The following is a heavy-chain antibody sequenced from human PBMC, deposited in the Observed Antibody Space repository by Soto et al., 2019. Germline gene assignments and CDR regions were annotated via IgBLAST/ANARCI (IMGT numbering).Heavy chain of an antibody. Sequence: EVQLVESGGGLVQPGGSLRLSCETSGFAFSNYWMSWVRQLPGKGLEWVANIRQDGSEINYVDSVRGRFTISRDNAKSSLNLQMNSLRAEDTAVYHCVRSSGWTGDYWGQGILVIVSS. J-gene: IGHJ4*02. CDR3: VRSSGWTGDY. D-gene: IGHD3-10*01. V-gene: IGHV3-7*04. CDR1: GFAFSNYW. CDR2: IRQDGSEI.